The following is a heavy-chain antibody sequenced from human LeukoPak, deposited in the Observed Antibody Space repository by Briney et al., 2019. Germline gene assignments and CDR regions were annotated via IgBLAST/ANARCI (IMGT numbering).Heavy chain of an antibody. CDR2: ISSSSSTI. J-gene: IGHJ4*02. V-gene: IGHV3-48*01. D-gene: IGHD5-12*01. CDR3: AKGRGYSGYDFDY. Sequence: GGSLRLSCAASGFTFSSYSMNWVRQAPGKGLEWVSYISSSSSTIYYADSVKGRFTISRDNSKNTLYLQMNSLRAEDTAVYYCAKGRGYSGYDFDYWGQGTLVTVSS. CDR1: GFTFSSYS.